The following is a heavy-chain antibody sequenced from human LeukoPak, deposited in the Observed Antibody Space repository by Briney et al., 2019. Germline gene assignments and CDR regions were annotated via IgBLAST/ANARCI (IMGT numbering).Heavy chain of an antibody. Sequence: GGSLRLSCAASGFTFSDYYMSWIRQAPGKGLEWVSYISSSGSTIYYADSVKGRFTISRDNAKNSLYLQMNSLRAEDTAVDYCARRTGNKTAGMGAFDIWGQGTMVTVSS. J-gene: IGHJ3*02. CDR3: ARRTGNKTAGMGAFDI. V-gene: IGHV3-11*01. CDR1: GFTFSDYY. CDR2: ISSSGSTI. D-gene: IGHD6-13*01.